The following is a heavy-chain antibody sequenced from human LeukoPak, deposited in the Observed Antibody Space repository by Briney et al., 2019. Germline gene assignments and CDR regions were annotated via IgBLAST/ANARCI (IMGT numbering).Heavy chain of an antibody. CDR1: GYTLTELS. Sequence: ASVKVSCKVSGYTLTELSMHWVRQATGQGLEWMGWMNPNSGNTGYAQKFQGRVTMTRNTSISTVYMELSSLRSEDTAVYYCARGHRYSYGSYYYYYYMDVWGKGTTVTISS. CDR2: MNPNSGNT. CDR3: ARGHRYSYGSYYYYYYMDV. J-gene: IGHJ6*03. V-gene: IGHV1-8*01. D-gene: IGHD5-18*01.